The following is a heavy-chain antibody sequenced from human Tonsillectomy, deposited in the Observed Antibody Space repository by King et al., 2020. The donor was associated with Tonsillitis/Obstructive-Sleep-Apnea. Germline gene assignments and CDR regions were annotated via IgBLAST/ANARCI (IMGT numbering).Heavy chain of an antibody. CDR1: GGPISSYY. Sequence: VQLQESGPGLVKPSETLSLTCTVSGGPISSYYWSWIRQPPGKGLEWIGYIYYSGSTNYNPSLKSRVTISVDTSKNQFSLKLSSVTAADTAVYYCASALSLSGSYRFDYWGQGTLVTVSS. CDR3: ASALSLSGSYRFDY. J-gene: IGHJ4*02. V-gene: IGHV4-59*01. D-gene: IGHD1-26*01. CDR2: IYYSGST.